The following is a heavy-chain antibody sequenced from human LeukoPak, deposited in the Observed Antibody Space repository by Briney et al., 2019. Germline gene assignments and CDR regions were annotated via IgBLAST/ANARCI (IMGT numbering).Heavy chain of an antibody. CDR2: IYYSGST. Sequence: SETLSLTCTVSGVSISSYYWSWIRQPPGKGLEWIGYIYYSGSTNYNPSLKSRVTISVDTSKNQFSLKLSSVTAADTAVYYCARGKGSSWPERWGQGTLVTVSS. CDR1: GVSISSYY. D-gene: IGHD6-13*01. CDR3: ARGKGSSWPER. J-gene: IGHJ4*02. V-gene: IGHV4-59*01.